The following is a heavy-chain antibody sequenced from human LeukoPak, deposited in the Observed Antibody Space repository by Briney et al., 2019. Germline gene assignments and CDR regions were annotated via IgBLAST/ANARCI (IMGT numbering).Heavy chain of an antibody. V-gene: IGHV5-51*01. CDR2: IYPGDSDT. J-gene: IGHJ4*02. Sequence: GESLQISCKGSGYSFTSYWIGWVRQLPGKGLEWMGIIYPGDSDTRYSPSFEGQVTISADKSISTAYLQWRSLKASDTAMYYCARPGLXCTGGVCYNAGSFDYWGQGTLVTVSS. D-gene: IGHD2-8*02. CDR1: GYSFTSYW. CDR3: ARPGLXCTGGVCYNAGSFDY.